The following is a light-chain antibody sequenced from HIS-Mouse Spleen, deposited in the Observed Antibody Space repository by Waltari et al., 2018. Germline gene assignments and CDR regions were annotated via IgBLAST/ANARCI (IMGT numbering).Light chain of an antibody. J-gene: IGLJ2*01. V-gene: IGLV3-10*01. CDR2: EDS. CDR1: ALQKKY. CDR3: YSTDSSGNHRV. Sequence: SYELTQPPSVSVSPGQTARITCSGDALQKKYAYWYQPKSGQAPVLGIYEDSKRPSGIPERFSGSSSGTMATLTISGAQVEDEADYYCYSTDSSGNHRVFGGGTKLTVL.